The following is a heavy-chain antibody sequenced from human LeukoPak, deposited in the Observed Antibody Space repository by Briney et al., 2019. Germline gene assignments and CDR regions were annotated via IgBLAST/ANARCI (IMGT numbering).Heavy chain of an antibody. V-gene: IGHV3-30*04. CDR3: AGGSKYSGYDYPSS. CDR2: ISYDGTNK. Sequence: PGGSLRLSCAASEFSFSTHALHWVRQAPGKGLEWVTIISYDGTNKYYADSVKGRFTISRDNFKNTLYLQMNSLGPGDTAVYFCAGGSKYSGYDYPSSWGQGTLVTVSS. CDR1: EFSFSTHA. J-gene: IGHJ5*02. D-gene: IGHD5-12*01.